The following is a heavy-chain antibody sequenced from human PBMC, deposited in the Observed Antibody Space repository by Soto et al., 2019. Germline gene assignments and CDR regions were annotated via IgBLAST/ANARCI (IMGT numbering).Heavy chain of an antibody. CDR2: IGTAGDT. CDR3: ARAIGPTLFDY. V-gene: IGHV3-13*04. D-gene: IGHD3-22*01. J-gene: IGHJ4*02. CDR1: GFTCSSYD. Sequence: EVQLVESGGGLVQPGGSLRLSCSASGFTCSSYDMHWVRQGPGKGLEWVSAIGTAGDTNYAGSVKGRFTISRDNAKNSVYLQMNSLRAGATAIYFCARAIGPTLFDYWGQGTLVTVAS.